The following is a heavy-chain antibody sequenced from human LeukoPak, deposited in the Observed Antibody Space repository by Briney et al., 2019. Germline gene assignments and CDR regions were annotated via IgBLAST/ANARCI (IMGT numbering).Heavy chain of an antibody. D-gene: IGHD2-21*01. J-gene: IGHJ4*02. V-gene: IGHV1-2*02. CDR1: GYNFNAFY. CDR2: INPKSGDT. Sequence: GASVKVPCKASGYNFNAFYLHWVRQAPGQGLEWMGWINPKSGDTEYAQTFQGRITMTTDTSASTAHMDLSSIGSDDTAVYYCAVIRAGLWGQGTLVTVSS. CDR3: AVIRAGL.